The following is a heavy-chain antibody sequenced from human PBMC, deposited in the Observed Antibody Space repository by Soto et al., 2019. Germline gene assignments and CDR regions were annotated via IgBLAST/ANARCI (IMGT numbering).Heavy chain of an antibody. CDR2: ISAYNGNT. V-gene: IGHV1-18*04. CDR1: GYTFTSYG. D-gene: IGHD3-3*01. Sequence: ASVKVSCKASGYTFTSYGISWVRQAPGQGLEWMGWISAYNGNTNYAQKLQGRVTMTTDTSTSTAYMELRSLRSDDTAVYYCARVPFEGSPADYDFWSGYLDWFDPRGQGTLVTVSS. CDR3: ARVPFEGSPADYDFWSGYLDWFDP. J-gene: IGHJ5*02.